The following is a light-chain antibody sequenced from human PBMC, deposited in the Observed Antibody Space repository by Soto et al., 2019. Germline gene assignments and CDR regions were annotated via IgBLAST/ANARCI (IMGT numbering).Light chain of an antibody. Sequence: DIQMTQSPSILSASVGDRVTITCRASQSISSWLAWYQQKPGKAPKLLIYKASSLEGGVPSRFSGSGSGTDFTLTISSLQPDDFATYYCQQYRSYSLTFGGGTKVDIK. V-gene: IGKV1-5*03. CDR2: KAS. J-gene: IGKJ4*01. CDR3: QQYRSYSLT. CDR1: QSISSW.